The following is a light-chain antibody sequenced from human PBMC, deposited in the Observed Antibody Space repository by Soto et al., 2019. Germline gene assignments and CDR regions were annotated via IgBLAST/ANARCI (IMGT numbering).Light chain of an antibody. J-gene: IGLJ1*01. Sequence: QSALTQPASVSGSPGQSITISCTGTSSDVGGYHYVSWYQQYPGKAPKVMIYDVSNRPSGVSNRFSGSKSGTTASLTISGLQAEDEADYYCSSYTSSSTDVFGTGTELTVL. CDR3: SSYTSSSTDV. V-gene: IGLV2-14*01. CDR1: SSDVGGYHY. CDR2: DVS.